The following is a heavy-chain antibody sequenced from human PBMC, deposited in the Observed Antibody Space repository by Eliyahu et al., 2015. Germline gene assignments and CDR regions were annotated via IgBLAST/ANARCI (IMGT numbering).Heavy chain of an antibody. V-gene: IGHV6-1*01. CDR3: SRALGHFDF. CDR1: GXSVSSNIAA. J-gene: IGHJ4*02. CDR2: TYYRSKXFH. Sequence: QVQLQQSDPGLVKASQTXSLTCXIXGXSVSSNIAAWNWIRQSPSRGLEWXGRTYYRSKXFHDYADSVKSRITINPDTSKNQFSLQLNSLTPEDTAVYYCSRALGHFDFWGQGTLVTVSS.